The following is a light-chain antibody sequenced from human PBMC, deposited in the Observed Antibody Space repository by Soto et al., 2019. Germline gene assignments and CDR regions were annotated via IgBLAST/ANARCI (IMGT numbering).Light chain of an antibody. V-gene: IGKV3-11*01. J-gene: IGKJ5*01. CDR2: DAS. Sequence: ENVLTQSPATLSLSPGERATLSCRASQNVSSYLAWYQQKPGQAPRLLVYDASNRATGIPARFSGSGSGTDFTLTISSLEPEDFAVYYCQQRSNWRITFGQGTRLEMK. CDR3: QQRSNWRIT. CDR1: QNVSSY.